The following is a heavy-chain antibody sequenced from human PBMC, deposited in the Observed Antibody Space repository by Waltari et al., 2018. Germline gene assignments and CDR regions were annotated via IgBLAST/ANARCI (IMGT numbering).Heavy chain of an antibody. CDR3: ERETIEYSSSGLGPYYDYMDV. CDR1: GGSISSYY. V-gene: IGHV4-59*01. J-gene: IGHJ6*03. Sequence: QVQLQESGPGLVKPSETLSLTCTVSGGSISSYYWSWIRPPPGKGLEWIGYIYYSGSINYNPSLKIRVTILVDTSKNQFALKLSSVIGADTAAYYCERETIEYSSSGLGPYYDYMDVWGKGTTVTISS. CDR2: IYYSGSI. D-gene: IGHD6-6*01.